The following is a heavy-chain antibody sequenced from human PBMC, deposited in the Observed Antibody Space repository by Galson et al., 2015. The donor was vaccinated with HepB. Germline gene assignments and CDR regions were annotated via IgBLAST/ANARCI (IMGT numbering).Heavy chain of an antibody. CDR3: ARDRLYYGSGSFGIIDAFDI. Sequence: SVKVSCKASGYTFTSYAMHWVRQAPGQGLEWMGWINAGNGNTKYSQKFQGRVTITRDTSASTAYMELSSLRSEDTAVYYCARDRLYYGSGSFGIIDAFDIWGQGTMVTVSS. D-gene: IGHD3-10*01. CDR2: INAGNGNT. V-gene: IGHV1-3*01. J-gene: IGHJ3*02. CDR1: GYTFTSYA.